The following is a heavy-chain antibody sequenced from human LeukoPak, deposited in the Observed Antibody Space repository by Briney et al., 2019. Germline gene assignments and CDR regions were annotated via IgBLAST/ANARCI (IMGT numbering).Heavy chain of an antibody. CDR1: GFTFSSCG. CDR2: ISYDGSDK. Sequence: GGSLRLSCAASGFTFSSCGMQWVRQAPGKGLEWVAVISYDGSDKYYADSVKGRFTISRDNSKNTLYLQMNSLRVEDTAVYYCVRDFALGQLLPGNFQHWGQGTLVTVSS. V-gene: IGHV3-30*03. CDR3: VRDFALGQLLPGNFQH. D-gene: IGHD2-2*01. J-gene: IGHJ1*01.